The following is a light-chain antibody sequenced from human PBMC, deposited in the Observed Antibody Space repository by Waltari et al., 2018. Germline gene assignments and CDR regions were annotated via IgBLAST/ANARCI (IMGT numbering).Light chain of an antibody. Sequence: DIQMTQSPSSLSASVGYRVTITCRPSQTINKYLNWYQQKPGKAPKLLIAAVSSLQSGVPSRFSGSGSGTDFTLTISSLQPEDFATYYCQQSESLPLTFGGGTKVEIK. CDR1: QTINKY. V-gene: IGKV1-39*01. J-gene: IGKJ4*01. CDR3: QQSESLPLT. CDR2: AVS.